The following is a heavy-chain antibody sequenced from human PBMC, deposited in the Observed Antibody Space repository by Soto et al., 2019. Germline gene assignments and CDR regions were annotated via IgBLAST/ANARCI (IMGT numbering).Heavy chain of an antibody. Sequence: ASVKVSCKSSGYSFNGYGISWVRQAPGQGLEWMGWISPYNGTTKYAEKFQGEMTMTTDTATSTAYMDLRSLRSDDTAVYYCARDGERDTGLNFYYYLHGMDAWGQGTRVTVSS. CDR2: ISPYNGTT. J-gene: IGHJ6*02. V-gene: IGHV1-18*04. CDR1: GYSFNGYG. CDR3: ARDGERDTGLNFYYYLHGMDA. D-gene: IGHD1-1*01.